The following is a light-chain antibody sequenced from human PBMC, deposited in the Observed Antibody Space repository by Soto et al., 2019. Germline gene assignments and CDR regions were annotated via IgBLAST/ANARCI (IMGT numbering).Light chain of an antibody. CDR1: QSVSSNS. J-gene: IGKJ3*01. Sequence: DIVLTQSPGTLSLSPGERATLSCRASQSVSSNSLAWFQLKPGQAPRLLIYGASSRATGSPDRFSGSGSGTDFTLTISRLEPEDFAVYYCQQWFTFGPGTKVDIK. CDR3: QQWFT. V-gene: IGKV3-20*01. CDR2: GAS.